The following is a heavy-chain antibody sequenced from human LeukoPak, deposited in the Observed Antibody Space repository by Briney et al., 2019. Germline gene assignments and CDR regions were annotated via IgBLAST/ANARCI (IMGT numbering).Heavy chain of an antibody. CDR3: ARTGGGSGY. D-gene: IGHD2-15*01. V-gene: IGHV3-23*01. CDR1: GFTFSSYA. Sequence: GGSLRLSCAASGFTFSSYAMSWVRQAPGKGLEWVSSISGSDGTTYYADSVKGRFTISRDNSKNTLYLQMNRLRAEDMAVYYCARTGGGSGYWGQGTLVTVSS. J-gene: IGHJ4*02. CDR2: ISGSDGTT.